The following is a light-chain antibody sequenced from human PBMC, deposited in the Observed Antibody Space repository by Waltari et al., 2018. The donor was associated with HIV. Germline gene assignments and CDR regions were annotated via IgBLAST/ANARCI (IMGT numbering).Light chain of an antibody. CDR1: HIGRKI. J-gene: IGLJ2*01. V-gene: IGLV3-21*02. CDR3: QVWDSSSDPVV. Sequence: YVLTRPPAVSVAPGQTARINCGGNHIGRKIVHWYQQRPSEATVLFVYDDGDRRSGIPQLISGSNAGNTATLTMIRVDAADEDDYYCQVWDSSSDPVVFGGGTKLTVL. CDR2: DDG.